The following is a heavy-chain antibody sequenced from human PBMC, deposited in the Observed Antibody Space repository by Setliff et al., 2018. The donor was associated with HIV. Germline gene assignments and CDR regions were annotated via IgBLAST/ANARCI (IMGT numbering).Heavy chain of an antibody. CDR2: HYYIGTH. CDR1: GFSFRNSFYN. V-gene: IGHV4-39*01. CDR3: ARHRYGSNITWFDP. D-gene: IGHD6-13*01. J-gene: IGHJ5*02. Sequence: SETLSLTCNVSGFSFRNSFYNWGWIPQPPGQGLEWIGTHYYIGTHYHNPSLKRRVTMSIDTSQNQFSLKLTSVTATDTAVYYCARHRYGSNITWFDPWGQGTLVTVSS.